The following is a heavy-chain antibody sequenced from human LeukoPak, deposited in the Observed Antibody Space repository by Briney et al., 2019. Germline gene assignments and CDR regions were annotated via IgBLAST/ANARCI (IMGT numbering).Heavy chain of an antibody. CDR2: IYSGGST. Sequence: PGGSLRLSCAASGFTVSSNYMSWVRQAPGKGLEWVSVIYSGGSTYYADSVKGRFTISRDNAKNSLYLQMNSLRAEDTAVYYCARDHVGYGGNSPFDYWGQGTLVTVSS. CDR3: ARDHVGYGGNSPFDY. CDR1: GFTVSSNY. D-gene: IGHD4-23*01. J-gene: IGHJ4*02. V-gene: IGHV3-53*01.